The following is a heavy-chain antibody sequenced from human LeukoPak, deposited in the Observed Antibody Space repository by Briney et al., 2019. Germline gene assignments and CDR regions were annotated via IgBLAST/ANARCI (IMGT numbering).Heavy chain of an antibody. D-gene: IGHD3-22*01. Sequence: ASVKVSCKASGYTFTGYYMHWVRQAPGQGLQWMGIINPSGGTTSYAQKFQGRVTMTRDTSTSTVYMELSSLRSEDTAVYYCARSYYHESSDYYFPPDYWGQGSLVTVSS. CDR3: ARSYYHESSDYYFPPDY. J-gene: IGHJ4*02. CDR1: GYTFTGYY. V-gene: IGHV1-46*01. CDR2: INPSGGTT.